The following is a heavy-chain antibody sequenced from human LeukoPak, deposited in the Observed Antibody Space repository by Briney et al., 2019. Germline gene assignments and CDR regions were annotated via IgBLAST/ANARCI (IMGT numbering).Heavy chain of an antibody. J-gene: IGHJ3*01. D-gene: IGHD3-16*01. Sequence: GGSLRLSCAASGFTFSSFGLNWVRQAPGKGLEWISYISNSGTTVCYADSVRGRFTFSRDNAKNSLYLQMNSLRAEDTAVYYCARDLVSGAYTFDVWGQGTMVTVSS. V-gene: IGHV3-48*03. CDR2: ISNSGTTV. CDR1: GFTFSSFG. CDR3: ARDLVSGAYTFDV.